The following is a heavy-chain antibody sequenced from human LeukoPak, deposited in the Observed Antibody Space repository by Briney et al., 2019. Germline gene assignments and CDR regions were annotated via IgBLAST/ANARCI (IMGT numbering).Heavy chain of an antibody. J-gene: IGHJ6*03. CDR2: IRYDGSNK. Sequence: PGGSLRLSCAASVFTFSSYGMHWVRQAPGKGLEWVAFIRYDGSNKYYADSVKGRFTISRDNSKNTLYLQMNSLRAEDTAVYYCEKKSPSIVVVSAARKYYYYMDVWGKGTTVTVSS. CDR1: VFTFSSYG. V-gene: IGHV3-30*02. D-gene: IGHD2-2*01. CDR3: EKKSPSIVVVSAARKYYYYMDV.